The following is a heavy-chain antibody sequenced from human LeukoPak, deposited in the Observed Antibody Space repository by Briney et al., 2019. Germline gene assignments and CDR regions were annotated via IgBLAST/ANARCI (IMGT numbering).Heavy chain of an antibody. CDR2: ISSSGSTT. J-gene: IGHJ4*02. D-gene: IGHD1-26*01. CDR1: GFTFSSYE. Sequence: PGGSLRLSCAASGFTFSSYEMNWVRQAPGKGLEWVSYISSSGSTTYYADSVEGRFTISRDNAKNSLYLQMNSLRAEDTAVYYCAADVYSGSYGYYWGQGTLVTVSS. CDR3: AADVYSGSYGYY. V-gene: IGHV3-48*03.